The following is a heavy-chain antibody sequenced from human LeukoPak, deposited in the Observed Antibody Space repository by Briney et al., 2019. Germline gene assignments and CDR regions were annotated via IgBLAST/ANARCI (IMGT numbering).Heavy chain of an antibody. Sequence: GGSLRLSCAASGFTFSSYEMNWVRQAPGKGLEWVSYISSSGSTIYYADSVKGRFSISRDNAKNSLYLQMNSLRAEDTAVYYCARVSLYHYFHYMDVWGKGTTVIISS. D-gene: IGHD3-10*01. V-gene: IGHV3-48*03. CDR2: ISSSGSTI. J-gene: IGHJ6*03. CDR1: GFTFSSYE. CDR3: ARVSLYHYFHYMDV.